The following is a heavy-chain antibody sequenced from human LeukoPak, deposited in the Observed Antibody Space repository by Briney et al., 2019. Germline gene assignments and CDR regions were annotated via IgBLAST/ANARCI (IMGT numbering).Heavy chain of an antibody. D-gene: IGHD4-17*01. CDR2: ISGSGGST. CDR3: AKVWYGDYEMYFDY. V-gene: IGHV3-23*01. CDR1: GITFSSFA. Sequence: GGSLRLSCAASGITFSSFAMSWVRQTPGKGLEWVSAISGSGGSTYYADSVKGRFTISRDNSKNTLYLQMNSVRAEDTAVYYCAKVWYGDYEMYFDYWGQGTLVTVSS. J-gene: IGHJ4*02.